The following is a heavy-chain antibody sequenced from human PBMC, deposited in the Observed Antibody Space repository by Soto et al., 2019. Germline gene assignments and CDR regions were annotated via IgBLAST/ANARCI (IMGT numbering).Heavy chain of an antibody. CDR3: ARGGRRGDVFDI. V-gene: IGHV4-31*03. CDR1: GASLSSDAYY. CDR2: IYYSGAT. D-gene: IGHD1-1*01. J-gene: IGHJ3*02. Sequence: QVQLQESGPGLVKPSQTLSLTCTVSGASLSSDAYYLSWIRQHPVKGLEWIGYIYYSGATYYNPSLDSRVPISLATPKNHFSLRLSSVSPADTAVYYCARGGRRGDVFDIWGQGTMVTVSS.